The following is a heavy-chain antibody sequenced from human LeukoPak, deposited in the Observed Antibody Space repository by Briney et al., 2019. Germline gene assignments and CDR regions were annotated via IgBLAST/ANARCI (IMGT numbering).Heavy chain of an antibody. CDR1: GGSISSYY. Sequence: SETLSLTCTVSGGSISSYYWSWIRQPPGKGLEWIGYVYYSGSINYSPSLNSRLTISVDTSKNQFSLKLSSVTAAETAVYYCARGGYYFDYWGQGTLVTISS. J-gene: IGHJ4*02. CDR2: VYYSGSI. V-gene: IGHV4-59*01. CDR3: ARGGYYFDY. D-gene: IGHD3-10*01.